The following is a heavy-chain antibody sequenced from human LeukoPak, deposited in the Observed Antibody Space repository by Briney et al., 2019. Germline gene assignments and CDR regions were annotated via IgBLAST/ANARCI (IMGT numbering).Heavy chain of an antibody. CDR2: IWYDGSNK. CDR1: GFTFSSYG. J-gene: IGHJ4*02. V-gene: IGHV3-33*08. D-gene: IGHD3-22*01. CDR3: ARDRFYYDSSGYRVVYFDY. Sequence: PGGSLRLSCAASGFTFSSYGMHWVRQAPGKGLEWVAVIWYDGSNKYYADSVKGRFTISRDNSKNTLYLQMNSLRAEDTAVYYCARDRFYYDSSGYRVVYFDYWGQGTLVTVSS.